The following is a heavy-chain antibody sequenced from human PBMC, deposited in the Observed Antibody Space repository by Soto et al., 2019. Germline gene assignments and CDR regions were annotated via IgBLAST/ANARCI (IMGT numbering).Heavy chain of an antibody. CDR2: IIPLFGTA. CDR3: ARDNPAGYCSSTSCYTLFWFDP. J-gene: IGHJ5*02. CDR1: AGSLSSYA. V-gene: IGHV1-69*13. D-gene: IGHD2-2*02. Sequence: VQDSCKPSAGSLSSYAISWVRQAPGQGLEWMGGIIPLFGTANYAQKFQGRVTITADESTSTAYMELSSLRSEDTAVYYFARDNPAGYCSSTSCYTLFWFDPWGQGTLVTASS.